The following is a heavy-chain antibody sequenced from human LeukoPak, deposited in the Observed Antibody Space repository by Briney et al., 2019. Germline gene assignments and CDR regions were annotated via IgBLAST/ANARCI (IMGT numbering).Heavy chain of an antibody. CDR2: MSSSGTT. CDR1: GSSISNYY. CDR3: ARALRSYMDV. D-gene: IGHD4-17*01. V-gene: IGHV4-4*07. Sequence: SETLSLTCSVSGSSISNYYWSWIRQSAGKGLEWIGRMSSSGTTNYNPSLESRVTMSVDTSKNQFSLKLSSVTAADTAVYYCARALRSYMDVWGKGTTVTISS. J-gene: IGHJ6*03.